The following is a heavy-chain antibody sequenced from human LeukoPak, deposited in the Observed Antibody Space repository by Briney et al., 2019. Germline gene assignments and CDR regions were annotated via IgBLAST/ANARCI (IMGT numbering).Heavy chain of an antibody. V-gene: IGHV3-48*01. Sequence: GGSLRLSCAASGLTVSSYSMNWVRQAPGKGLEWVPYISSSSSSTIYYADSVKGRFTISRDNAKNSLYLQMNSLRAEDTAVYYCAKDLGGSSDYWGQGTLVTVSS. CDR2: ISSSSSSTI. J-gene: IGHJ4*02. CDR1: GLTVSSYS. CDR3: AKDLGGSSDY. D-gene: IGHD3-16*01.